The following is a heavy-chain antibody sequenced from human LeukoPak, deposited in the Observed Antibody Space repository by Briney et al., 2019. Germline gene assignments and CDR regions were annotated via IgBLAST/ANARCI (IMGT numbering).Heavy chain of an antibody. CDR2: IYYSGST. CDR1: GGSISSSSYY. CDR3: ASGIAAALIGWFDP. Sequence: SETLSLTCTVSGGSISSSSYYWGWIRQPPGKGLEWIGSIYYSGSTYYNPSLKSRVTISVDTSKNQFSLKLSSVTAADTAVYYCASGIAAALIGWFDPWGQGTLVTVSS. J-gene: IGHJ5*02. V-gene: IGHV4-39*07. D-gene: IGHD6-25*01.